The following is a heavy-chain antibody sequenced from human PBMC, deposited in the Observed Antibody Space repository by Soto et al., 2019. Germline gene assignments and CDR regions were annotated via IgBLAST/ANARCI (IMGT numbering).Heavy chain of an antibody. D-gene: IGHD2-2*01. CDR2: IYHSGST. CDR3: ARGYCSSTSCYGDYNWFDP. Sequence: SETLSLTCAVSGGSISSGGYSWSWIRQPPGKGLEWIGYIYHSGSTYYNPSLKSRVTISVDRSKNQFSLKLSSVTAADTAVYYCARGYCSSTSCYGDYNWFDPWGQGTLVTVSS. V-gene: IGHV4-30-2*01. J-gene: IGHJ5*02. CDR1: GGSISSGGYS.